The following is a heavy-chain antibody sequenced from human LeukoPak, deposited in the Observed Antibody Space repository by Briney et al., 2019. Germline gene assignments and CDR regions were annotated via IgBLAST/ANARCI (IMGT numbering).Heavy chain of an antibody. CDR1: GFAFSNAC. CDR2: ITKKIDGGTT. V-gene: IGHV3-15*01. J-gene: IGHJ4*02. CDR3: TRGPRPFDY. Sequence: GGSLRLSCTASGFAFSNACMSGVRQAPGKGLEWVGRITKKIDGGTTTYAAPVRGRFTISRDDSKDTLYLQMNSLKTDDTAVYYCTRGPRPFDYWGQGTLVTVSS.